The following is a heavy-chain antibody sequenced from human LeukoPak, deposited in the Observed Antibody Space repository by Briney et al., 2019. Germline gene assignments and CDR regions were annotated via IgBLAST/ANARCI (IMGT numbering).Heavy chain of an antibody. CDR3: ARGIAAADPFDP. Sequence: ASVKVSCKASGYTFTGYDINWVRQATGQGLEWMGWMNPNSGNTGYAQKFQGRVTMTRNTSISTAYMELSSLRSEDTAVYYCARGIAAADPFDPWGQGTLVTVSS. CDR1: GYTFTGYD. J-gene: IGHJ5*02. CDR2: MNPNSGNT. D-gene: IGHD6-13*01. V-gene: IGHV1-8*01.